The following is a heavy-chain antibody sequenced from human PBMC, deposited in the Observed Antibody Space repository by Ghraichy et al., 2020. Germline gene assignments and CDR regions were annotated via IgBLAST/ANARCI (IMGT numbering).Heavy chain of an antibody. J-gene: IGHJ6*02. CDR2: IYSGGST. CDR3: ARAGSPYGGNSDAALSYYYYYGMDV. Sequence: GESLNISCAASGFTVSSNYMSWVRQAPGKGLEWVSVIYSGGSTYYADSVKGRFTISRDNSKNTLYLQMNSLRAEDTAVYYCARAGSPYGGNSDAALSYYYYYGMDVWGQGTTVTVSS. CDR1: GFTVSSNY. V-gene: IGHV3-53*01. D-gene: IGHD4-23*01.